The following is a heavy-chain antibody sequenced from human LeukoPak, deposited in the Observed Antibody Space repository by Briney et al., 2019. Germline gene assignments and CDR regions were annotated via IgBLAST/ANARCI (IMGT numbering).Heavy chain of an antibody. V-gene: IGHV4-59*01. CDR2: IYYSGST. D-gene: IGHD2-2*01. CDR1: GGSISSYY. J-gene: IGHJ5*02. Sequence: SETLSLACTVSGGSISSYYWSWIRQPPGKGLEWIGYIYYSGSTNYNPSLKSRVTISVDTSKNQFSLKLSSVTAADTAVYYCARVQYQLLQPENWFDPWGQGTPVTVSS. CDR3: ARVQYQLLQPENWFDP.